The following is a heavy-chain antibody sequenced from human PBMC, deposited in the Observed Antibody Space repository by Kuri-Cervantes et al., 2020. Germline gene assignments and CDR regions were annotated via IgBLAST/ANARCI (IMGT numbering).Heavy chain of an antibody. V-gene: IGHV3-23*01. J-gene: IGHJ4*02. CDR1: GFTFSSYA. Sequence: GGSLRLSCAASGFTFSSYAMSWVRQAPGKGLERVSAISGSGGSTYYADSVKGRFTISRDNSENYLYLQMNNLRVEDTALYYCAKSRVGGYCSSDNCYPLDYWGQGTQVTVSS. D-gene: IGHD2-15*01. CDR2: ISGSGGST. CDR3: AKSRVGGYCSSDNCYPLDY.